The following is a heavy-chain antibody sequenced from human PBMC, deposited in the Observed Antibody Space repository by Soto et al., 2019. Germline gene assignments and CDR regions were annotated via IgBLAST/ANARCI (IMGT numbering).Heavy chain of an antibody. J-gene: IGHJ4*02. CDR2: IKEDGREK. Sequence: GGSLRLSCAPSGFTFSNYWMTWVRQAPGEGLEWVANIKEDGREKHYVDSVKGRFTISRDNAKNSLYLQMNSLRVEDTAVYFCARDVVVRARALHYWGQGALVTVAS. D-gene: IGHD2-21*01. CDR3: ARDVVVRARALHY. CDR1: GFTFSNYW. V-gene: IGHV3-7*01.